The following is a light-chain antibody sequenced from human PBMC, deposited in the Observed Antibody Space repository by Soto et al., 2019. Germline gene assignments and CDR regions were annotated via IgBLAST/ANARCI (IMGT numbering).Light chain of an antibody. V-gene: IGKV3-15*01. CDR2: GAS. CDR1: RSVSGN. Sequence: EIVMTQSPATLSVSPGERATLSCRTSRSVSGNLAWYQQKPGQAPRLLIYGASTRATGIPARFSGSGSGTEFTLTISSPQSEDFAVYYCQQYNNWPPITFGQGTRLEIK. J-gene: IGKJ5*01. CDR3: QQYNNWPPIT.